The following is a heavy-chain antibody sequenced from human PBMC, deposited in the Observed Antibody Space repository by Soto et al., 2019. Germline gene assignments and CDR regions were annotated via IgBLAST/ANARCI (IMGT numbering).Heavy chain of an antibody. CDR2: VYYSGST. CDR3: ARESLHNWFDP. J-gene: IGHJ5*02. CDR1: GASISSYY. V-gene: IGHV4-59*01. Sequence: SSETLSLTCTVSGASISSYYWSWIRQPPGKGLEWIGYVYYSGSTNYNPSLKSRVTISVDTSKNQFSLKLNSVTAADTAMYYCARESLHNWFDPWGQGTLVTVSS.